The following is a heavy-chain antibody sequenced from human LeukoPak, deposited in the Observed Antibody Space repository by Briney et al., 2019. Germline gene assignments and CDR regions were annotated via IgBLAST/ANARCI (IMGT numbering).Heavy chain of an antibody. Sequence: PSETLSLTCTVSGGSISSSSYYWGWIRQPPGKGLEWMGSIYYSGSTYYNPSLKSRVTISVDTSKNQFSLKLSSVTAADTAVYYCASWRGRIAAEDDYWGQGTLVTVSS. CDR1: GGSISSSSYY. V-gene: IGHV4-39*01. CDR3: ASWRGRIAAEDDY. D-gene: IGHD6-25*01. J-gene: IGHJ4*02. CDR2: IYYSGST.